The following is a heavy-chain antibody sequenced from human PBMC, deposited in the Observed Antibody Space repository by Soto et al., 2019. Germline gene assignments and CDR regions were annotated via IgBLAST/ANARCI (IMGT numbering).Heavy chain of an antibody. D-gene: IGHD3-16*01. V-gene: IGHV3-7*01. CDR2: IKQDGSNK. Sequence: SCAAPGFTFSSHWRNWVRYPPGKGLEWAANIKQDGSNKVYADAGNGRFSSSRDNAKNMVYPQMNSLRPDDTAVYYCVRGSGGLDSWGQGTVVTGYS. CDR1: GFTFSSHW. CDR3: VRGSGGLDS. J-gene: IGHJ4*02.